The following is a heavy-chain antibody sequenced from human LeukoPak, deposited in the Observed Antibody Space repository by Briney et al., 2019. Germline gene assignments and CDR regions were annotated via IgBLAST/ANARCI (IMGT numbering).Heavy chain of an antibody. CDR2: INPRGGST. J-gene: IGHJ6*03. CDR1: GYTFTSHF. CDR3: ARDWGVEPRPGYMDV. V-gene: IGHV1-46*01. D-gene: IGHD3-10*01. Sequence: ASVKVSCKASGYTFTSHFMHWVRQAPGQGLEWMGIINPRGGSTSYTQKFQGRVTMTRDTSTSTVYMELSSLRSEDTAVYFCARDWGVEPRPGYMDVWGKGPTVTVSS.